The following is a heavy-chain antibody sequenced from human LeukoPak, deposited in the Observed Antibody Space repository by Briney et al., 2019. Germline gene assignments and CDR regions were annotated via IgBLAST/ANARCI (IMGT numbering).Heavy chain of an antibody. J-gene: IGHJ4*02. Sequence: PSETLSLTCTVSGGSISSYYWSWIRQPPGKGLEWIGYIYYSGSTNYNPSLKSRVTISVDTSKNQFSLKLSSVTAADTAVYYCARGGSSSWLYFDYWGQGTLVTVSS. CDR1: GGSISSYY. D-gene: IGHD6-13*01. V-gene: IGHV4-59*12. CDR2: IYYSGST. CDR3: ARGGSSSWLYFDY.